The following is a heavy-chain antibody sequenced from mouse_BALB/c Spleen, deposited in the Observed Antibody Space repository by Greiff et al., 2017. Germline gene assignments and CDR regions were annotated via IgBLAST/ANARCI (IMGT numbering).Heavy chain of an antibody. J-gene: IGHJ4*01. CDR2: IWSGGST. V-gene: IGHV2-2*02. Sequence: VKLMESGPGLVQPSQSLSITCTVSGFSLTSYGVHWVRQSPGKGLEWLGVIWSGGSTDYNAAFISRLSISKDNSKSQVFFKMNSLQANDTAIYYCAIDDGYDAMDYWGQGTSVTVSS. D-gene: IGHD2-3*01. CDR1: GFSLTSYG. CDR3: AIDDGYDAMDY.